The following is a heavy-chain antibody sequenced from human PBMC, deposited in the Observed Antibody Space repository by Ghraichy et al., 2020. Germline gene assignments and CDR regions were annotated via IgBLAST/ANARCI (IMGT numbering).Heavy chain of an antibody. D-gene: IGHD6-13*01. CDR3: ARDSYPPISSWYYFDY. CDR2: IKQDGSEK. V-gene: IGHV3-7*01. CDR1: GFTFSSYW. J-gene: IGHJ4*02. Sequence: GGSLRLSCAASGFTFSSYWMSWVRQAPGKGLEWVANIKQDGSEKYYVDSVKGRFTISRDNAKNSLYLQMNSLRAEDTAVYYCARDSYPPISSWYYFDYWGQGTLVTVSS.